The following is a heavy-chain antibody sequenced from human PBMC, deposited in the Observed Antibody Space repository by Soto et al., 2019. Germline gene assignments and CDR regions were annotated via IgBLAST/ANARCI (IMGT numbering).Heavy chain of an antibody. Sequence: GGSLRLSCAASGFTFSDHYMDWVRQAPGKGLEWVGRTRNKANSYTTEYAASVKGRFTISRDDSKNSLYLQMNSLKTEDTAVYYCASSPLSSGGYYYYFDYWGQGTLVTVSS. CDR2: TRNKANSYTT. CDR1: GFTFSDHY. V-gene: IGHV3-72*01. D-gene: IGHD3-22*01. J-gene: IGHJ4*02. CDR3: ASSPLSSGGYYYYFDY.